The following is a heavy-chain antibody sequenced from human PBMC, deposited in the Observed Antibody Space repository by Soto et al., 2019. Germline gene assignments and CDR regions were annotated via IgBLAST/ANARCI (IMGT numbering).Heavy chain of an antibody. CDR1: GFTFSSYA. CDR3: AKVQISVTTEDLFDY. Sequence: GGSLRLSCAASGFTFSSYAMSWVRQAPGKGLEWVSAISGSGGSTYYADSVKGRFTISRDNSKNTLYLQMNSLRAEDTAVYYCAKVQISVTTEDLFDYWGQGTLVTVSS. CDR2: ISGSGGST. D-gene: IGHD4-17*01. V-gene: IGHV3-23*01. J-gene: IGHJ4*02.